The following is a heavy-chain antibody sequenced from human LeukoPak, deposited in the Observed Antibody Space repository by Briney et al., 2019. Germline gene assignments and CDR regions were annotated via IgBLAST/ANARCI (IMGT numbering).Heavy chain of an antibody. CDR1: GFNFIDYS. V-gene: IGHV3-11*06. Sequence: GGSLRLSCAASGFNFIDYSMNWIRQAPGKGLEWISYIGISSGNTKYADSVKGRFTISRDKARNSLYLQMNSLRVEDTAVYYCARDHRYAFDNWGHGTLVTVSS. CDR2: IGISSGNT. J-gene: IGHJ4*01. D-gene: IGHD5-12*01. CDR3: ARDHRYAFDN.